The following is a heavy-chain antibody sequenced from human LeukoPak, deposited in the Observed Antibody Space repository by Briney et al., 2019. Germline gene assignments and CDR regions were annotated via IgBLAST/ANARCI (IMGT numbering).Heavy chain of an antibody. Sequence: GGSLRLSCAASGFTFDDYAMHWVRQAPGKGLEWVAFIRYDGTNKYYADSVKGRFTISRDNSKNTLYLQMNSLRAEDTAVYYCARSHRRQWLVPLGYWGQGTLVTVSS. CDR3: ARSHRRQWLVPLGY. V-gene: IGHV3-30*02. D-gene: IGHD6-19*01. J-gene: IGHJ4*02. CDR2: IRYDGTNK. CDR1: GFTFDDYA.